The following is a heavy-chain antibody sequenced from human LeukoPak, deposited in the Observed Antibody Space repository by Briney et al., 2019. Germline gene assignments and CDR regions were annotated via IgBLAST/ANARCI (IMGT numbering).Heavy chain of an antibody. J-gene: IGHJ4*02. Sequence: PGGTLRLSCAASGFTFSSYGMSWVRQAPGKGLEWVSAITGTGHITYYADSVKGRATISRDNAKNSLYLQMNSLRAEDTAVYYCARPAYCGGNCYYFPDYWGQGTLVTVSS. CDR1: GFTFSSYG. CDR2: ITGTGHIT. D-gene: IGHD2-21*02. CDR3: ARPAYCGGNCYYFPDY. V-gene: IGHV3-48*04.